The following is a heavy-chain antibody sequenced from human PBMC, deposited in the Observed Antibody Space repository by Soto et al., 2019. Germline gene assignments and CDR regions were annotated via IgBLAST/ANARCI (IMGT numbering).Heavy chain of an antibody. CDR2: ISWDGGST. CDR1: GFTFDDYT. V-gene: IGHV3-43*01. Sequence: GGSLRLSCAASGFTFDDYTMHWVRQAPGKGLEWVSLISWDGGSTYYADSVKGRFTISRDNSKNSLYLQMNSLRTEDTALYYCAKDTYDSLDWYFDLWGRGTLVTVSS. J-gene: IGHJ2*01. D-gene: IGHD3-3*01. CDR3: AKDTYDSLDWYFDL.